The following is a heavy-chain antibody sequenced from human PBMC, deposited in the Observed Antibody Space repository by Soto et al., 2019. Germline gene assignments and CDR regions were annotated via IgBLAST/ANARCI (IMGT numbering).Heavy chain of an antibody. J-gene: IGHJ4*02. CDR2: INHSGST. V-gene: IGHV4-34*01. CDR3: ARTSVYYDILTGYSSYYFDY. CDR1: GGSFSGYY. D-gene: IGHD3-9*01. Sequence: QVQLQQWGAGLLKPSETLSLTCAVYGGSFSGYYWSWIRQPPGKGLEWIGEINHSGSTNYNPSLKSRVTISVETSKNQFSLKLSSVTAADTAVYYCARTSVYYDILTGYSSYYFDYWGQGTLVTVSS.